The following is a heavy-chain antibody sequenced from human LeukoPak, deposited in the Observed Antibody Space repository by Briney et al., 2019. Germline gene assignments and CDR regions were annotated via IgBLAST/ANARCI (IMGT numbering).Heavy chain of an antibody. CDR3: AGDYYGSGSYLDYYGMDV. D-gene: IGHD3-10*01. Sequence: SETLSLTCTVSGGSISSGGYYWSWIRPHPGKGLEWIGYIYYSGSTYYNPSLKSRVTISVDTSKNQFSLKLSSVTAADTAVYYCAGDYYGSGSYLDYYGMDVWGQRTTVTVSS. J-gene: IGHJ6*02. CDR2: IYYSGST. V-gene: IGHV4-31*03. CDR1: GGSISSGGYY.